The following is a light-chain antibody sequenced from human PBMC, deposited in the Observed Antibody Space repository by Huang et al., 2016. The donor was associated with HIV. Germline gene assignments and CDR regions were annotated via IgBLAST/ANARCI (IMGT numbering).Light chain of an antibody. CDR1: QAIAVY. CDR2: MAS. J-gene: IGKJ1*01. CDR3: LQYIAYSTWT. Sequence: DIRMTQSPSAMSASVGDRVTITCRASQAIAVYVAWFQQKPGEVPKRLIYMASRLANGVPSRFSGSGSGTDFTLTINSLQPEDSATYYCLQYIAYSTWTFGQGTKV. V-gene: IGKV1-17*03.